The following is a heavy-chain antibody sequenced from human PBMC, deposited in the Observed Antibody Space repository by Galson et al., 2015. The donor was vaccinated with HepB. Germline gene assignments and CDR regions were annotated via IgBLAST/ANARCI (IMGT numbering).Heavy chain of an antibody. CDR1: GYTFTSYG. CDR2: ISAYNGNT. CDR3: ARDGVYYDSSGYPFDY. V-gene: IGHV1-18*01. J-gene: IGHJ4*02. Sequence: SVKVSCKASGYTFTSYGISWVRQAPGQGLEWMGWISAYNGNTNYAQKLQSRVTMTTDTSTSTAYMELRSLRSDDTAVYYCARDGVYYDSSGYPFDYWGQGTLVTVSS. D-gene: IGHD3-22*01.